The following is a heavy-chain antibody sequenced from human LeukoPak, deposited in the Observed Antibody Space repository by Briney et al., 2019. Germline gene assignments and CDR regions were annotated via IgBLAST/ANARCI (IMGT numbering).Heavy chain of an antibody. Sequence: SETLSLTCIVSGGSISGVYWRWIRQPAGKGLEWIGRIYTSGSTNSNPSLKSRVTMSLDTSKNQFSLKLNSVTAADTAVYYCAREGIAAAEGTFDIWGRGTMVTVSS. CDR2: IYTSGST. V-gene: IGHV4-4*07. J-gene: IGHJ3*02. CDR1: GGSISGVY. D-gene: IGHD6-13*01. CDR3: AREGIAAAEGTFDI.